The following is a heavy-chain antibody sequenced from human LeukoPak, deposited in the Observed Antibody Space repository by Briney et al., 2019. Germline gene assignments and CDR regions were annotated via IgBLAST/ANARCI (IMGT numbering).Heavy chain of an antibody. J-gene: IGHJ5*02. CDR3: ARDFLSHSANQWLVQAGWFDP. CDR2: IYYSGST. D-gene: IGHD6-19*01. Sequence: RPSETLSLTCTVSGGSISSSSYYWGWIRQPPGKGLEWIGSIYYSGSTYYNPSLKSRVTISVDTSKNQFSLKLSSVTAADTAVYYCARDFLSHSANQWLVQAGWFDPWGQGTLVTVSS. CDR1: GGSISSSSYY. V-gene: IGHV4-39*07.